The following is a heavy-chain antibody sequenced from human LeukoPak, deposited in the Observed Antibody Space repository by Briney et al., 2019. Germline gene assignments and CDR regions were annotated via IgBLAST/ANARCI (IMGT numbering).Heavy chain of an antibody. CDR3: ARGAEWEPLGLEG. Sequence: ASVKVSCKASGGTFSSYANSWVRQAPGQGLEWMGGIIPIFGTANYAQKFQGRVTITTDESTSTAYMELSSLRSEDTAVYYCARGAEWEPLGLEGWGQGTLVTVSS. CDR1: GGTFSSYA. D-gene: IGHD1-26*01. CDR2: IIPIFGTA. J-gene: IGHJ4*02. V-gene: IGHV1-69*05.